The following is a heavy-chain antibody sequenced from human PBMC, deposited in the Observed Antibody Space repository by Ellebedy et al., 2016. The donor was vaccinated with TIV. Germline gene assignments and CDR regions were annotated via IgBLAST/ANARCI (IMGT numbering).Heavy chain of an antibody. CDR3: VRGGAAPHNRYFDF. Sequence: LGGSLRLSCAASGFTFRIYDMHWVSQSIGSGLEWVSAFGSGGDAYYAASVKGRFTISSENAKHSVYLQMNSLRVGDPAVYYCVRGGAAPHNRYFDFWGRGTLVTVSS. V-gene: IGHV3-13*01. D-gene: IGHD1-14*01. CDR2: FGSGGDA. CDR1: GFTFRIYD. J-gene: IGHJ2*01.